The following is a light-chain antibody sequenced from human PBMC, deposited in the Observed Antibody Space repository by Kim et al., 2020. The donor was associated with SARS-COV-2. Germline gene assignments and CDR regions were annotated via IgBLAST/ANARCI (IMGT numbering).Light chain of an antibody. J-gene: IGKJ2*03. Sequence: SASVGDRSTITCRASQSISSYLNWYQQKPGKAPKVLIYAASSLQSGVPSRFSGSGSGTDFTLTISSLQPEDFATYYCQQSYSTPYSFGQGTKLEIK. CDR2: AAS. CDR3: QQSYSTPYS. CDR1: QSISSY. V-gene: IGKV1-39*01.